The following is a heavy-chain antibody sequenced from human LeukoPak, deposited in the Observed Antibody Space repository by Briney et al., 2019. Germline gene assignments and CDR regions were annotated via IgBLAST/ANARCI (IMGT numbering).Heavy chain of an antibody. D-gene: IGHD3-3*01. V-gene: IGHV3-7*01. CDR2: IKQDGSGK. J-gene: IGHJ4*02. CDR3: AREYNIRLLEPPFDY. CDR1: GFTFSSYW. Sequence: GGSLRLSCAASGFTFSSYWMSWVRQAPGKGLEWVANIKQDGSGKYYVDSVKGRFTISRDNAKNSLYLQMNSLRAEDTAVYYCAREYNIRLLEPPFDYWGQGTLVTVSS.